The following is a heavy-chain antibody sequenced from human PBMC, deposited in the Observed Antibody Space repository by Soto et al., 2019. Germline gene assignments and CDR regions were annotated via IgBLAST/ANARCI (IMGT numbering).Heavy chain of an antibody. J-gene: IGHJ5*01. Sequence: SETLPHTNTVSGGSISSDDYYWCWIRQPPGKGLEWIGHIYYSGSTYYNPSLKSRVTISVDTSTNQFSLNVRSVTAADTAVYYCASDRGGTWKYKRFDPWGKGTPVTVAS. CDR3: ASDRGGTWKYKRFDP. CDR2: IYYSGST. V-gene: IGHV4-30-4*01. D-gene: IGHD1-7*01. CDR1: GGSISSDDYY.